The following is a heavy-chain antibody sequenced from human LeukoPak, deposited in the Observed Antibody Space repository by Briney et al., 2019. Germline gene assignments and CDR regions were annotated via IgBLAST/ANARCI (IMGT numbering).Heavy chain of an antibody. Sequence: GGSLRLSCAASGFTFSSYSMNWVRQAPGKGLVWVSRINSDGSSTSYADSVKGRFTISRDNAKNTLYLQMNSLRAEDTAVYYCAREEGSSWYDYWGQGTLVTVSS. V-gene: IGHV3-74*01. CDR1: GFTFSSYS. CDR2: INSDGSST. J-gene: IGHJ4*02. D-gene: IGHD6-13*01. CDR3: AREEGSSWYDY.